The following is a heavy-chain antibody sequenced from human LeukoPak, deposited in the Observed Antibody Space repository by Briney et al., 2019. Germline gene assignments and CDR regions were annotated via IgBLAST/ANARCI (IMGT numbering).Heavy chain of an antibody. Sequence: GGSLRLSCAASGFTFSSYWMSWVRQAPGKGLEWVANIKQDGSEKYYVDSVKGRFTISRDNAKNSLYLQMNSLRAEDTAVYYCARGDYYDSSGYYCFDYWGQGTLVTVSS. D-gene: IGHD3-22*01. J-gene: IGHJ4*02. CDR3: ARGDYYDSSGYYCFDY. CDR2: IKQDGSEK. V-gene: IGHV3-7*01. CDR1: GFTFSSYW.